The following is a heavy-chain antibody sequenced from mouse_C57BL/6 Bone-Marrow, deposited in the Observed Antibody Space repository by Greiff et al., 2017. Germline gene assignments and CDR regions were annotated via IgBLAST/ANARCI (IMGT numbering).Heavy chain of an antibody. D-gene: IGHD1-1*02. J-gene: IGHJ2*01. CDR1: GYTFTSYG. CDR2: IYPRSGNT. V-gene: IGHV1-81*01. CDR3: ARERTHGRDYFDY. Sequence: QVQLQQSGAELARPGVSVKLSCKASGYTFTSYGISWVKQRTGQGLEWIGEIYPRSGNTYYNEKFKGKATLTADKSSSTAYMELRSLTSEDSAVYFCARERTHGRDYFDYWGQGTTLTVSS.